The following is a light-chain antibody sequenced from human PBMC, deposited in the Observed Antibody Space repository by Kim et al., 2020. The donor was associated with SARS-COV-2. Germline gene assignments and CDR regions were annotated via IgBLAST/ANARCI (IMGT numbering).Light chain of an antibody. CDR3: GTWDSSLSVVV. Sequence: GQRVTISCTGSNSSIGNNYISWYQQLPGVAPKLLIYDNNQRPSGIPDRFSGSKSGTSATLGITGLQTGDEADYYCGTWDSSLSVVVFGGGTQLTVL. J-gene: IGLJ2*01. CDR2: DNN. V-gene: IGLV1-51*01. CDR1: NSSIGNNY.